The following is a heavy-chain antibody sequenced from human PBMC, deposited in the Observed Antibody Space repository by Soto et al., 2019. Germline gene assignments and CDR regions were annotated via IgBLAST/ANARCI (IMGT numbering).Heavy chain of an antibody. Sequence: QVQLQQWGAGLLKPSETLSLTCTVHGGSFSGFFWTWIRQPPGKGLEWIGEINHSGSTNYNPSLKSRVTISGDMSENQFSLRLTSVTAADTGVYYCVIGQWLARGEYWGQGTLVTVSS. J-gene: IGHJ4*02. D-gene: IGHD6-19*01. V-gene: IGHV4-34*02. CDR3: VIGQWLARGEY. CDR1: GGSFSGFF. CDR2: INHSGST.